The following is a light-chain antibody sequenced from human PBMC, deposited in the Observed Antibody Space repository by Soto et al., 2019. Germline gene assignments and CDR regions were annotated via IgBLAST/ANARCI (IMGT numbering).Light chain of an antibody. CDR1: SSDVGSYNL. Sequence: QSVLTQPASVSGSPGQSITISCTGTSSDVGSYNLVSWYQQHPGKAPKLMIYEGSKRPSGVSNRFSGSKSGNTASLTISGLHAEDEADYYCCSYAGSSRVFGGGTKLHVL. J-gene: IGLJ2*01. V-gene: IGLV2-23*01. CDR2: EGS. CDR3: CSYAGSSRV.